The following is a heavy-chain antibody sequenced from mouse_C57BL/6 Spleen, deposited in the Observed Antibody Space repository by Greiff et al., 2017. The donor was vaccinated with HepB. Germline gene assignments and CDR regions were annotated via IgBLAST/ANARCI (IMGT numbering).Heavy chain of an antibody. J-gene: IGHJ2*01. CDR3: ASLYYYGSSYPYFDY. D-gene: IGHD1-1*01. V-gene: IGHV7-3*01. CDR2: IRNKANGYTT. CDR1: GFTFTDYY. Sequence: EVKVVESGGGLVQPGGSLSLSCAASGFTFTDYYMSWVRQPPGKALEWLGFIRNKANGYTTEYSASVKGRFTISRDNSQSTLYLQMNALRAEDSATYYCASLYYYGSSYPYFDYWGQGTTLTVSS.